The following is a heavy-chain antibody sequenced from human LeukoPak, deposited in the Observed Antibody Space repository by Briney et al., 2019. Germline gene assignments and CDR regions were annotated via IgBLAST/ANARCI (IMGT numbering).Heavy chain of an antibody. CDR1: GFSFRDYA. J-gene: IGHJ4*02. D-gene: IGHD3-3*01. CDR3: VKGGQRYDFWRFDY. V-gene: IGHV3-23*01. Sequence: GGSLRLSCSASGFSFRDYAMSWVRQAPGKGLEWVSSISGSGGSTHYADSVKGRSTISRDNAKNTLFLQVNSLRADDTAIYYCVKGGQRYDFWRFDYWGQGTLVAVSS. CDR2: ISGSGGST.